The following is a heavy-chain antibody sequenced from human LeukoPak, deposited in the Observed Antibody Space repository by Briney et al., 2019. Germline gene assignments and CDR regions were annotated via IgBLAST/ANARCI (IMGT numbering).Heavy chain of an antibody. CDR3: AGSTYYYGSGSYYPNCCYGMDV. J-gene: IGHJ6*02. CDR1: GGSISSYY. CDR2: IYYSGST. V-gene: IGHV4-59*08. Sequence: SETLSLTCTVSGGSISSYYWSWIRQPPGKGLEWIGYIYYSGSTNYNPSLKSRVTISVDTSKNQFSLKLSSVTAADTAVYYCAGSTYYYGSGSYYPNCCYGMDVWGQGTTVTVSS. D-gene: IGHD3-10*01.